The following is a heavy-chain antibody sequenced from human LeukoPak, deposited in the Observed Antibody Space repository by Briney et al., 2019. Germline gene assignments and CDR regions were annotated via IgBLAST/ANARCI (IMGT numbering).Heavy chain of an antibody. CDR3: ARETPFDY. Sequence: PGGSLRLSCAASGFIFRVYTMSWVRQAPGKGLEWISYISSSSGIAYYSDSVRGRFTISRDNAKNLLYLQMNSLRAEDTAVYYCARETPFDYWGRGTLVTVSS. CDR1: GFIFRVYT. D-gene: IGHD2-15*01. CDR2: ISSSSGIA. V-gene: IGHV3-48*04. J-gene: IGHJ4*02.